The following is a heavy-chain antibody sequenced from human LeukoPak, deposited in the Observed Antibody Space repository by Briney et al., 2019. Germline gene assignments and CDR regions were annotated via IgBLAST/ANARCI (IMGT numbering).Heavy chain of an antibody. Sequence: GGSLRLSCAASGFTFSSYSMNWVRQAPGKGLEWVSSISSSSSYIYYADSVKGRFTTSRDNAKNSLYLQMNSLRAEDTAVYYCARDLVVVVAASYYYYGMDVWGQGTTVTVSS. CDR1: GFTFSSYS. D-gene: IGHD2-15*01. V-gene: IGHV3-21*01. J-gene: IGHJ6*02. CDR2: ISSSSSYI. CDR3: ARDLVVVVAASYYYYGMDV.